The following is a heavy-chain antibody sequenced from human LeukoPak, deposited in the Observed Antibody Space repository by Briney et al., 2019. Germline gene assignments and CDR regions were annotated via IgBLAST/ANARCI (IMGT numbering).Heavy chain of an antibody. V-gene: IGHV4-34*01. CDR1: GGSFSGYY. CDR3: ARAGSSSWYSGWFDP. J-gene: IGHJ5*02. D-gene: IGHD6-13*01. Sequence: PSETLSLTCAVYGGSFSGYYWSWIRQPPGKGLEWIGEINHSGSTNYNPSLKSRVTISVDTSKNQFSLKLSSMTAADTAVYYCARAGSSSWYSGWFDPWGQGTLVTVSS. CDR2: INHSGST.